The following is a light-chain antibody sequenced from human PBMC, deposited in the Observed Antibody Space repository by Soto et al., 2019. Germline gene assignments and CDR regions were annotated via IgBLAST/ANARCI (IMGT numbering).Light chain of an antibody. CDR1: QSAGNF. CDR3: QQHNQSAMT. V-gene: IGKV3D-15*01. J-gene: IGKJ5*01. CDR2: YIS. Sequence: VSLRASQSAGNFLAWYKPKSGQAPRLFIYYISTRATGIPARFSGIGSGTEYTLTISSLHSYYSAVHNCQQHNQSAMTFARGTKLEI.